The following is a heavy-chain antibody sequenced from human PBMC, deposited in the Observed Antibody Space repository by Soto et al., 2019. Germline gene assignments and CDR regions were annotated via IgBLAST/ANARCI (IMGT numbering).Heavy chain of an antibody. CDR2: IYTSGST. Sequence: SETLSLTCPVSGGSISSYYWSWIRQPAGKGLEWIGRIYTSGSTNYNPSLKSRVTISVDTSKNQFSLSLKSVTAADTAVYYCASDYSGYSADPEYYGVEVWGQGTTVTVSS. CDR3: ASDYSGYSADPEYYGVEV. J-gene: IGHJ6*02. D-gene: IGHD3-22*01. CDR1: GGSISSYY. V-gene: IGHV4-4*07.